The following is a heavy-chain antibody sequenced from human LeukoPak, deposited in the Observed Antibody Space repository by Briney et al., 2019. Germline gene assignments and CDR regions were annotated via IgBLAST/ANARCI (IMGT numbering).Heavy chain of an antibody. CDR1: GFTFSHYD. J-gene: IGHJ6*02. V-gene: IGHV3-13*01. D-gene: IGHD2-2*01. Sequence: PGGSLRLSCAASGFTFSHYDMHWVRQATGKGLEWVSAFHTAGDTHYSGSVKGRFATSRDNAKNSFYLQMNNLRAGDTAVYYCARGSCSSSACYERLNGLDVWGQGTPVTVSS. CDR3: ARGSCSSSACYERLNGLDV. CDR2: FHTAGDT.